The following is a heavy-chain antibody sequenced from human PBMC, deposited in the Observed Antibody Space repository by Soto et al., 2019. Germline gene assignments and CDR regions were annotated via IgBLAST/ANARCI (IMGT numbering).Heavy chain of an antibody. CDR2: ISAYNGNT. D-gene: IGHD3-9*01. V-gene: IGHV1-18*01. CDR1: GYTFTSYG. J-gene: IGHJ4*02. CDR3: AGDYIDWPKPTPFDY. Sequence: QVQLVQSGAEVKKTGASVKVSCKASGYTFTSYGISWLRQAPGQGLEWMGWISAYNGNTNYAQKLQGRVTMTTDTATSTAYMELRSLRSDDTAVYYCAGDYIDWPKPTPFDYWGQGTLVTVSS.